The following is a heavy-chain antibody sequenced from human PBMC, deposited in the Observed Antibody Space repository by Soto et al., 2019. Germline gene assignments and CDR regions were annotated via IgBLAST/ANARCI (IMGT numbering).Heavy chain of an antibody. CDR1: GGSFSGYY. CDR3: ARGRSSVPDRRGIGYYGLDV. CDR2: INDSGIT. Sequence: QVQLQQWGAEVLKPSETLSLTCVVNGGSFSGYYWSWIRQSPGQGLEWIGEINDSGITDSNPSLESRVTISVDMSKNQFSLNLKSVTAADSAVYHCARGRSSVPDRRGIGYYGLDVWGQGTTVTVSS. D-gene: IGHD6-6*01. J-gene: IGHJ6*02. V-gene: IGHV4-34*01.